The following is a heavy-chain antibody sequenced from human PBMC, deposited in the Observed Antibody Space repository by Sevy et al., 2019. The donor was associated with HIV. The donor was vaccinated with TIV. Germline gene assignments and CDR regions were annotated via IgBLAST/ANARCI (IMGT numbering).Heavy chain of an antibody. J-gene: IGHJ4*02. CDR1: GFTFSSYS. D-gene: IGHD1-26*01. Sequence: GGSLRLSCAASGFTFSSYSMNWVRQAPGKGLEWVSSISSSSSYIYYADSVKGRFTISRDNAKNSLYLQMNSLRAEDTAVYYCARDRWELRGDYWGQGTLVTVSS. CDR3: ARDRWELRGDY. V-gene: IGHV3-21*01. CDR2: ISSSSSYI.